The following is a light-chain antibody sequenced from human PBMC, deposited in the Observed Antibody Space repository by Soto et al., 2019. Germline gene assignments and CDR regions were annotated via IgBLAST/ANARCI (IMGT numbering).Light chain of an antibody. J-gene: IGLJ1*01. CDR2: EGH. CDR1: SGYVGSFSL. V-gene: IGLV2-23*01. Sequence: QSVLAQPASVSGSPGQSITISCTGTSGYVGSFSLVSWYQQHPGKAPKLMISEGHRRPSGVPDRFSGSTSVNSASLTISGVQGDDQAYFFCFLYIGENTYVFGTGTKVTVL. CDR3: FLYIGENTYV.